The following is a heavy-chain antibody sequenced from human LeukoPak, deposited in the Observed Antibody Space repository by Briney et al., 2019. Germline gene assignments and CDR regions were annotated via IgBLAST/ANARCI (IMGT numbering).Heavy chain of an antibody. D-gene: IGHD5-24*01. V-gene: IGHV3-23*01. CDR3: AKDDRWLQFCC. J-gene: IGHJ4*02. CDR2: IIPSGHTT. CDR1: GFTLRSYG. Sequence: PGGSLRLSCAASGFTLRSYGMNWVRQAPGKGLEWVSGIIPSGHTTYYADSVRGRFTISRDNSRNTVYLQMNSLRAEDTAVYYCAKDDRWLQFCCWGQGTLVTVSA.